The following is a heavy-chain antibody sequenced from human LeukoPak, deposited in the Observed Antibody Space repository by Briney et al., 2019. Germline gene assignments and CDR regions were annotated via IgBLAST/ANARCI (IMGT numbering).Heavy chain of an antibody. D-gene: IGHD3-10*01. CDR1: GGSISSGGYY. CDR3: ARWYGSGTYWRFDP. V-gene: IGHV4-61*02. CDR2: IYTSGST. Sequence: PSETLSLTCTVSGGSISSGGYYWSWIRQPAGKGLEWIGRIYTSGSTNYNPSLKSRVAISVDTSKNQFSLKLSSVTAADTAVYYCARWYGSGTYWRFDPWGQGTLVTVSS. J-gene: IGHJ5*02.